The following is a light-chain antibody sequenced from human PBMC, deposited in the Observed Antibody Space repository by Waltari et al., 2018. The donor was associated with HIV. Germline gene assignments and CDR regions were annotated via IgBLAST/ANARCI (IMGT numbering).Light chain of an antibody. CDR3: QVWDSSSDLVV. CDR1: QIGNKS. V-gene: IGLV3-21*02. CDR2: DDS. J-gene: IGLJ2*01. Sequence: SYVLTQPPSVSVAPGQTARITCGGKQIGNKSVHWYQQKPGQAPVLVVNDDSDRPSGIPERFSGSNSGNTATLTISRVEAGDEADYFCQVWDSSSDLVVFGGGTKLTVL.